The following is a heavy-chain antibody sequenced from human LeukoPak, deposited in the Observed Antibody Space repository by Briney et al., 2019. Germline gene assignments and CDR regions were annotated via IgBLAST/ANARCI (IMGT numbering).Heavy chain of an antibody. CDR2: INGRGRTT. D-gene: IGHD5-18*01. CDR3: PKSVHSAMVNGYFDY. V-gene: IGHV3-23*01. J-gene: IGHJ4*02. CDR1: GFTFSNYA. Sequence: PGGSLRLSCAASGFTFSNYAMSWVRQAPGKGLEWVSSINGRGRTTYYADSVKGRFTISRDNSKNTLYLQMNSLRDEDTAVYYCPKSVHSAMVNGYFDYWGQGTLVTVSS.